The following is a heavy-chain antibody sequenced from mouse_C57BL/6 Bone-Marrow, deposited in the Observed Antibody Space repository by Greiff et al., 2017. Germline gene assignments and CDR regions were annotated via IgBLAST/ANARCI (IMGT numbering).Heavy chain of an antibody. CDR1: GFTFSDYG. V-gene: IGHV5-17*01. D-gene: IGHD2-4*01. Sequence: EVQGVESGGGLVKPGGSLKLSCAASGFTFSDYGMHWVRQAPEKGLEWVAYISSGSSTIYYADTVKGRFTISRDNAKNTLFLQMTSLRSEDTAVYYCAGRVCYDYDGFAYWGQGTLVTVSA. CDR3: AGRVCYDYDGFAY. CDR2: ISSGSSTI. J-gene: IGHJ3*01.